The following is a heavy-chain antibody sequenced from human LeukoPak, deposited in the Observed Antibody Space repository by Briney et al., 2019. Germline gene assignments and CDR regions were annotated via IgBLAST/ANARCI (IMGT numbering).Heavy chain of an antibody. J-gene: IGHJ4*02. CDR3: ARRRLRAVSSWASCLDY. CDR1: GGSFSGYY. Sequence: SSETLSLTCAVYGGSFSGYYWSWIRQPPGKGLEWIGEINHSGSTNYNPSLKSRVTISVDTSKNQFSLKLSSVTAADTAVYYCARRRLRAVSSWASCLDYWGQGTLVTVSS. D-gene: IGHD6-13*01. V-gene: IGHV4-34*01. CDR2: INHSGST.